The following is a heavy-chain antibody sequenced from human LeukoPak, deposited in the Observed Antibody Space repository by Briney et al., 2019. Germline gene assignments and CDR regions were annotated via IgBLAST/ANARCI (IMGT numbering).Heavy chain of an antibody. Sequence: PGGSLRLSCAASGFTFSSYGMHWVRQAPGKGLEWVAVIWYDGSNKYYADSVKGRFTISRDNSKNTLYLQMNSLRAEDTAVYYCARVENTGYSSSWSSDYWGQGTLVTVSS. CDR3: ARVENTGYSSSWSSDY. CDR1: GFTFSSYG. V-gene: IGHV3-33*01. D-gene: IGHD6-13*01. CDR2: IWYDGSNK. J-gene: IGHJ4*02.